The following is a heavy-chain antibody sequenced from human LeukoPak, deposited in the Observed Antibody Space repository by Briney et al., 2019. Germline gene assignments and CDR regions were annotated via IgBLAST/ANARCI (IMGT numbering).Heavy chain of an antibody. V-gene: IGHV3-13*01. Sequence: GGSLRLSCAASGFTFSSYDMHWVRQATGKGLEWVSAIGTAGDTYYPGSVKGRFTISRENAKNSLYLQMNSLRAGDTAVYYCAKDRGGSRFDYWGQGTLVTVSS. D-gene: IGHD1-26*01. CDR3: AKDRGGSRFDY. CDR1: GFTFSSYD. J-gene: IGHJ4*02. CDR2: IGTAGDT.